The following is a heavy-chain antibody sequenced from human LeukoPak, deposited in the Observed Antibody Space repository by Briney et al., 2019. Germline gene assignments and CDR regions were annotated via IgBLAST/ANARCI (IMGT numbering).Heavy chain of an antibody. CDR3: ARDWSYYYGFDY. CDR1: GYTFTSYY. D-gene: IGHD3-22*01. Sequence: ASVKVSCKASGYTFTSYYMHWVRQAPGQRLEWMGWINAGNGNTKYSQKFQGRVTITRDTSVSTAYMELSSLRSEDMAVYYCARDWSYYYGFDYWGQGTLVTVSS. CDR2: INAGNGNT. J-gene: IGHJ4*02. V-gene: IGHV1-3*01.